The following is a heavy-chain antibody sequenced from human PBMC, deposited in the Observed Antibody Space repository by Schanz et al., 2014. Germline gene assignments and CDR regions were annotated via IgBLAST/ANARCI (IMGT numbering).Heavy chain of an antibody. V-gene: IGHV1-2*02. CDR2: INPNSGGT. Sequence: QVQLVQSGSEVKKPGASVKVSCKASGYTFPSYGISWVRQAPEQGLEWMGWINPNSGGTNYAQKFQGRVTMTRDTSSTTAYMELNSLRSDDTAVYYCVRELSGGTFDYWGQGALVTVSS. J-gene: IGHJ4*02. CDR3: VRELSGGTFDY. CDR1: GYTFPSYG. D-gene: IGHD1-1*01.